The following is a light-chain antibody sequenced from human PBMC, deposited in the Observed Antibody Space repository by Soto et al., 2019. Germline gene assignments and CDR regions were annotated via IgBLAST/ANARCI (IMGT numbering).Light chain of an antibody. CDR3: SSYTTDISPYV. CDR1: SNDVGNGYDS. J-gene: IGLJ1*01. Sequence: QSALTQPASVSGSPGQSITISCTGTSNDVGNGYDSVSWYQHHPGKAPKLIIYEVVNRPSGVSNRFSGSKSGNTASLTISGLQAEDEADYYCSSYTTDISPYVFGTVTKLTVL. V-gene: IGLV2-14*01. CDR2: EVV.